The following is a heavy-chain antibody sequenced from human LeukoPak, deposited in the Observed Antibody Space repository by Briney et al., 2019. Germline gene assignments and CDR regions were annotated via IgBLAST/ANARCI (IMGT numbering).Heavy chain of an antibody. Sequence: GGSLRLSCAASGFTFSGYALHWVRQAPGKGLEWVAVISYDGSNKYYADSVKGRFTISRDNSENTLYLQMNSLRAEDTAVYYCVSVGATGRIPAAMQSGPYFDYWGQGTLVTVSS. CDR1: GFTFSGYA. CDR3: VSVGATGRIPAAMQSGPYFDY. CDR2: ISYDGSNK. D-gene: IGHD2-2*01. V-gene: IGHV3-30*04. J-gene: IGHJ4*02.